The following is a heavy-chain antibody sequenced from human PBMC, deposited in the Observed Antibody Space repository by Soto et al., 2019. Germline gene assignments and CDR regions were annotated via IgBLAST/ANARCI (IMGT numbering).Heavy chain of an antibody. CDR2: IRFDGSNT. CDR3: ARIQLGYDAFDS. Sequence: GGSLRLSCAASAVTFTGFGMHWVRQAPGKGLEWVAVIRFDGSNTYYADSVKGRFTISRDNPENMLYLQMNSLRAEDTAVYDCARIQLGYDAFDSWGQGTMVTGSS. V-gene: IGHV3-33*01. J-gene: IGHJ3*02. CDR1: AVTFTGFG. D-gene: IGHD6-6*01.